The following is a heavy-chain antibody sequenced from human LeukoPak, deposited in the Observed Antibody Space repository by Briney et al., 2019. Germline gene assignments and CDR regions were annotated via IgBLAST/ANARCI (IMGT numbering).Heavy chain of an antibody. J-gene: IGHJ4*02. D-gene: IGHD1-1*01. CDR3: ARDHSGTQDY. CDR1: GFTFSNYG. V-gene: IGHV3-33*01. CDR2: IWDDGSNE. Sequence: WRSLRLSCAASGFTFSNYGMHWVRQAPGKGLEWVAVIWDDGSNEYYADSVKGRFAIFRDNRRNTLYLQMNSLRAEDTAVYSCARDHSGTQDYWGQGTLVTVSS.